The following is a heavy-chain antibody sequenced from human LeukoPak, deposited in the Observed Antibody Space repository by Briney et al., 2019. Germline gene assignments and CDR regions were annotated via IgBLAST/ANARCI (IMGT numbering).Heavy chain of an antibody. D-gene: IGHD2-2*01. CDR1: GYTFTGYY. J-gene: IGHJ4*02. V-gene: IGHV1-2*02. Sequence: ASVKVSCKASGYTFTGYYMHWVRQGPGQGLEWMGWINPNSGGTNYAQKFQGRVTMTRDTSISTAYMELSGLRSDDTAVYYCARNYKSSTNAAPDYWGQGTLVTVSS. CDR3: ARNYKSSTNAAPDY. CDR2: INPNSGGT.